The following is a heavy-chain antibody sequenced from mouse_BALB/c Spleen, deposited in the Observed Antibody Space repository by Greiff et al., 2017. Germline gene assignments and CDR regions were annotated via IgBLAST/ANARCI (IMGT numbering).Heavy chain of an antibody. Sequence: QVQLQQPGAELVRPGASVKLSCKASGYTFTSYWINWVKQRLGQGLEWIGNIYPSDSYTNYNQKFKDKATLTVDKSSSTAYMQLSSPTSEDSAVYYCTRGGNYDIDYWGQGTTLTVSS. V-gene: IGHV1-69*02. J-gene: IGHJ2*01. CDR2: IYPSDSYT. CDR3: TRGGNYDIDY. D-gene: IGHD2-4*01. CDR1: GYTFTSYW.